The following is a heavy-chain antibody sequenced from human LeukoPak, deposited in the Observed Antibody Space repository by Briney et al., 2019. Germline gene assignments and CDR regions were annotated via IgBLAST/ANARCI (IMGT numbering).Heavy chain of an antibody. CDR3: ARNDGYNSLDY. D-gene: IGHD5-24*01. Sequence: EASVKVSCKASGGTFSSYAISWVRQAPGQGLEWMGRIIPILGIANYAQKFQGRVTITADKSTSTAYMELSSLRSEDTAVYYCARNDGYNSLDYWGQGTLVTVSS. CDR2: IIPILGIA. J-gene: IGHJ4*02. V-gene: IGHV1-69*04. CDR1: GGTFSSYA.